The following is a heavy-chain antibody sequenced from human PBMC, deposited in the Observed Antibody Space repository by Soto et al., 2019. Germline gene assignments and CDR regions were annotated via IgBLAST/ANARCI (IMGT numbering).Heavy chain of an antibody. Sequence: EVQLVESGGGLVQSGRSLRLSCAASGFTFDDYAMHWVRQAPGKGLEWVSGISWNSDNIGYADSVKGRFTISRDSAKNSLYLQMNSLRAEDTALYYCAKDRRGTYVHRSVFDYWGQGTLVTVSS. J-gene: IGHJ4*02. CDR2: ISWNSDNI. CDR1: GFTFDDYA. V-gene: IGHV3-9*01. D-gene: IGHD3-10*02. CDR3: AKDRRGTYVHRSVFDY.